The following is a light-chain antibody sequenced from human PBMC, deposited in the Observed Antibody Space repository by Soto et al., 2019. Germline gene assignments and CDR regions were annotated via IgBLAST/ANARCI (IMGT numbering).Light chain of an antibody. CDR3: MQALQTPT. Sequence: DIVMTQSPLSLPVTPGEPASISCRSSQGLLLSNGYNYLDWYLQKPGQSPQVLIYLGSNRASGLPDRFSGSGSGTDFTLKISRVEAEDVGVYYCMQALQTPTFGQGTKVEIK. CDR2: LGS. V-gene: IGKV2-28*01. CDR1: QGLLLSNGYNY. J-gene: IGKJ1*01.